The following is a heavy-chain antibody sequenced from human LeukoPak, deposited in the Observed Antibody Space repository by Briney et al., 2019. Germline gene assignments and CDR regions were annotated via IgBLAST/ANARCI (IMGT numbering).Heavy chain of an antibody. CDR1: GGSISSSSYY. J-gene: IGHJ6*02. CDR2: IYYSGST. D-gene: IGHD6-19*01. Sequence: SETLSLTCTVSGGSISSSSYYWGWIRQPPGKGLEWIGSIYYSGSTYYNPSLKSRVTISVDTSKNQFSLKLSSVTAADTAVYYCARHVAVAGLYYYYGMDVWGQGTTVTVSS. V-gene: IGHV4-39*01. CDR3: ARHVAVAGLYYYYGMDV.